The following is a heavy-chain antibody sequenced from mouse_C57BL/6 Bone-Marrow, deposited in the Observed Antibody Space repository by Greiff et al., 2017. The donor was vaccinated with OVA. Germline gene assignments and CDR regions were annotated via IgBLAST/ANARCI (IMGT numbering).Heavy chain of an antibody. Sequence: DVQLVESGPGLVKPSQSLSLTCSVTGYSITSGYYWNWIRQFPGNKLEWMGYISYDGSNNYNPSLKNRISITRDTSKNQFFLKLNSVTTEDTATYYCARRLRDYAMDYWGQGTSVTVSS. CDR3: ARRLRDYAMDY. CDR2: ISYDGSN. J-gene: IGHJ4*01. V-gene: IGHV3-6*01. CDR1: GYSITSGYY. D-gene: IGHD1-1*01.